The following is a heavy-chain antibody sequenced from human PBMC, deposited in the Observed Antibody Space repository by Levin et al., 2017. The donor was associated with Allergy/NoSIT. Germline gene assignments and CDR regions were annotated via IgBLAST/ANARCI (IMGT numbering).Heavy chain of an antibody. Sequence: PGGSLRLSCAASGFRFGDFSMNWVRQAPGKGLEWVSSLSSGSTYIHYADSMKGRFTISRDNAKNSLFLQMNGLRADDTAVYYCVRDAYSSSNFDLWGQGTLVTVSS. CDR2: LSSGSTYI. D-gene: IGHD6-13*01. CDR1: GFRFGDFS. J-gene: IGHJ4*02. CDR3: VRDAYSSSNFDL. V-gene: IGHV3-21*01.